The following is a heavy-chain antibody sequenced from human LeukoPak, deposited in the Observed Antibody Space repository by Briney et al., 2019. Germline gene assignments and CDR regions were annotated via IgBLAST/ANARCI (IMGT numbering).Heavy chain of an antibody. V-gene: IGHV1-2*02. Sequence: ASVKVSCKASGYTLTGYYIHWVRQAPGQGLEWMGWINPNSGGTNYAQKFQGRVTMTRDTSIDTAYMELRRLRSDDTAVYYCAREVAARHGVIDYWGQGTLVTVSS. CDR3: AREVAARHGVIDY. J-gene: IGHJ4*02. D-gene: IGHD6-6*01. CDR1: GYTLTGYY. CDR2: INPNSGGT.